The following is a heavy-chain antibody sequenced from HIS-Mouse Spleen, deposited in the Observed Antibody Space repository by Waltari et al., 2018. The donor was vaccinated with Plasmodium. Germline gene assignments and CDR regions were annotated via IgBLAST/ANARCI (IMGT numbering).Heavy chain of an antibody. V-gene: IGHV4-39*07. CDR3: ARVPYYYDSSGYGMGWFDP. CDR1: GGSISSRSYY. Sequence: QLQLQESGPGLVKPSATLSLTCTVSGGSISSRSYYWGWIRQPPGKGLEWIGSIYYSGSTYYNPSLKSRVTISVDTSKNQFSLKLSSVTAADTAVYYCARVPYYYDSSGYGMGWFDPWGQGTLVTVSS. CDR2: IYYSGST. J-gene: IGHJ5*02. D-gene: IGHD3-22*01.